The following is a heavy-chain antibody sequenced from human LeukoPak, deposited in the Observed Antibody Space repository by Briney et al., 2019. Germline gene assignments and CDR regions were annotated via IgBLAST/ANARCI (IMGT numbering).Heavy chain of an antibody. J-gene: IGHJ4*02. D-gene: IGHD3-22*01. CDR3: ARLALPDYYDSSGYSFDY. CDR2: IYYSGST. CDR1: GGSISSSSYY. V-gene: IGHV4-39*01. Sequence: PSETLSLTCTVSGGSISSSSYYWGWIRQPPGKGLEWIGSIYYSGSTYYNPSLKSRVTISVDTSKNQFSLKLRSVTAADTAVYYCARLALPDYYDSSGYSFDYWGQGTLVTVSS.